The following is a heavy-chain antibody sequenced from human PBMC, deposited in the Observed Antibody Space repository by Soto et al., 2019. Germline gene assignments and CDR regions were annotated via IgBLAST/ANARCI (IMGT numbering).Heavy chain of an antibody. CDR3: ARESEDLTSNFDY. Sequence: GGSLRLSCAASGFTFTMYSMNWVRQAPGKGLAWVSSISSTTNYIYYGDSMKGRFTISRDNAKNSLYLEMNSLRAEDTAVYYCARESEDLTSNFDYWGQGTLVTVSS. J-gene: IGHJ4*01. CDR2: ISSTTNYI. V-gene: IGHV3-21*06. CDR1: GFTFTMYS.